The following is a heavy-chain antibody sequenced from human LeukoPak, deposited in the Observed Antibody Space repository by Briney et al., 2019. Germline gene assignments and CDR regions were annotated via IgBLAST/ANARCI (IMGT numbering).Heavy chain of an antibody. CDR3: AKEYGSGSYYNRAFDI. CDR2: ISGSGGST. Sequence: GGSLRLSCAASGFTFSSYAMSWVRQAPGKGLEWVSAISGSGGSTYYADSVKGRFTISRDNSKNTLYLQMNSLRAEDTAVYYCAKEYGSGSYYNRAFDIWGQGTLVTVSS. V-gene: IGHV3-23*01. D-gene: IGHD3-10*01. J-gene: IGHJ3*02. CDR1: GFTFSSYA.